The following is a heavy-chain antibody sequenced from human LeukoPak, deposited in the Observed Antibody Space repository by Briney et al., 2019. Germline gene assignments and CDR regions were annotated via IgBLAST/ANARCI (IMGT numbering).Heavy chain of an antibody. CDR2: ISDSGTT. CDR1: GGSIDYYY. D-gene: IGHD2/OR15-2a*01. V-gene: IGHV4-59*08. Sequence: SDTLSLTCTVSGGSIDYYYWNWIRQPPGKGLEWVAYISDSGTTNYNPSLKSRVTISLDTSKNQFSLKPTSVTAADTAMYYCARKNSFDIWGRGTMVTVA. CDR3: ARKNSFDI. J-gene: IGHJ3*02.